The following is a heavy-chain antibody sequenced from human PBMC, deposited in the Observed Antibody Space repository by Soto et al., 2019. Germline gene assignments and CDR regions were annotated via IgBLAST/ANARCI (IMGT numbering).Heavy chain of an antibody. CDR3: ARGYYDFWSGYYYYFDY. Sequence: AASVKVSCKASGYTFTSYDINWVRQATGQGLEWMGWMNPNSGNTGYAQKIQGRVTMTRNTSISTAYMELSSLRSEDTAFYYCARGYYDFWSGYYYYFDYWGQGTLVTVSS. V-gene: IGHV1-8*01. CDR1: GYTFTSYD. D-gene: IGHD3-3*01. CDR2: MNPNSGNT. J-gene: IGHJ4*02.